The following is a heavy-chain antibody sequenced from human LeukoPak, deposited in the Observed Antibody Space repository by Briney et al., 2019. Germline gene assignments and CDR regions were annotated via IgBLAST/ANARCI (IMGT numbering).Heavy chain of an antibody. Sequence: SETLSLTRTVSGDSISSYYWSWIRQPPGRGLEWIGHIYYSGSTDYNPSLKSRVGILLDTSKNQVSLKLSSVTAADTAVYCCARESLSDYYGSGSFSSWSQGTLVTVSS. D-gene: IGHD3-10*01. V-gene: IGHV4-59*01. CDR2: IYYSGST. CDR1: GDSISSYY. J-gene: IGHJ5*02. CDR3: ARESLSDYYGSGSFSS.